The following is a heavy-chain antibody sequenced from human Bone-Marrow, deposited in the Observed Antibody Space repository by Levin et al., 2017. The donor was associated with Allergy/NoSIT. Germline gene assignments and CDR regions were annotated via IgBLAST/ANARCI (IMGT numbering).Heavy chain of an antibody. V-gene: IGHV3-33*01. CDR2: IWYDGSNK. D-gene: IGHD3-22*01. CDR1: GFTFSSYG. Sequence: GGSLRLSCAASGFTFSSYGMHWVRQAPGKGLEWVAVIWYDGSNKYYADSVKGRFTISRDNSKNTLYLQMNSLRAEDTAVYYCARERYYYDSRTYYFDYWGQGTLVTVSS. J-gene: IGHJ4*02. CDR3: ARERYYYDSRTYYFDY.